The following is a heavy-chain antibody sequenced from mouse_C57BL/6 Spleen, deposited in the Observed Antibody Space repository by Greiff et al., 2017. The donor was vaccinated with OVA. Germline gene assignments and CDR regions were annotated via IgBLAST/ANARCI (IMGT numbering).Heavy chain of an antibody. D-gene: IGHD2-1*01. Sequence: VKLQQSGAELVKPGASVKISCKASGYAFSSYWMNWVKQRPGKGLEWIGQIYPGDGDTNYNGKFKGKATLTADKSSSTAYMQLSSLTSEDSAVYFCARDGNYEDFDYWGQGTTLTVSS. CDR2: IYPGDGDT. CDR1: GYAFSSYW. J-gene: IGHJ2*01. V-gene: IGHV1-80*01. CDR3: ARDGNYEDFDY.